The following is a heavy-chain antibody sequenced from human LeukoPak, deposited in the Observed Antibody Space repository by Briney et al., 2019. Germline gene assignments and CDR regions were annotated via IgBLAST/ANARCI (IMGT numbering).Heavy chain of an antibody. CDR2: ISGSGGST. Sequence: GGSLRLSCAASGFTFSSYAMSWVRQAPGKGLEWVSAISGSGGSTYYADSVKGRFTISRDNSKNTLYLQMNSLRAEDTAVYYCAKDPSYDILTGYPLYYFDYWGQGTLVIVSS. CDR1: GFTFSSYA. J-gene: IGHJ4*02. V-gene: IGHV3-23*01. D-gene: IGHD3-9*01. CDR3: AKDPSYDILTGYPLYYFDY.